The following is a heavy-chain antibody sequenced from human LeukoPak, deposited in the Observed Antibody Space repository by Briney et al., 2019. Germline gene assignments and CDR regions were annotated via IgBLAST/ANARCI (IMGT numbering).Heavy chain of an antibody. J-gene: IGHJ5*02. CDR2: IYTSGST. CDR3: ARVLVAPYGSGSYYNFWFDP. D-gene: IGHD3-10*01. Sequence: SETLSLTCTVSGGSISSYYWSWIRQPAGKGLEWIGRIYTSGSTNYNPSLKSRVTMSVGTSKNQFSLKLSSVTAADTAVYYCARVLVAPYGSGSYYNFWFDPWGQGTLVTVSS. V-gene: IGHV4-4*07. CDR1: GGSISSYY.